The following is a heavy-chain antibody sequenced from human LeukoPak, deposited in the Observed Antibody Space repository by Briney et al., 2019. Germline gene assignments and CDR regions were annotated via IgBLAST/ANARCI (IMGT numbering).Heavy chain of an antibody. CDR2: IRSKANSYAT. CDR3: TREVVIFYYYYMDV. Sequence: QPGGSLRLSCAASGFTFSGSAMHWVRQASGKGLEWVGRIRSKANSYATTYAASVKGRFTISRDDSKNTAYLQMNSLKTEDTAVYYCTREVVIFYYYYMDVWGTGTTVTVSS. J-gene: IGHJ6*03. CDR1: GFTFSGSA. V-gene: IGHV3-73*01. D-gene: IGHD3-22*01.